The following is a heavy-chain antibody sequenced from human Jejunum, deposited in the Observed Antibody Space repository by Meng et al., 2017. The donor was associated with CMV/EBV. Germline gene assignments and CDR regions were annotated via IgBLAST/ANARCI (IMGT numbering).Heavy chain of an antibody. Sequence: ASIFPFNSCGMTWVRQAPGKGLEWVSFISAGSTVLHYADSVKGRFTISRDNSKNTLYLQMNSLRAEDSAVYYCANSRSRGIPDYWGQGTLVTVSS. CDR1: IFPFNSCG. CDR2: ISAGSTVL. D-gene: IGHD3-16*01. V-gene: IGHV3-23*03. CDR3: ANSRSRGIPDY. J-gene: IGHJ4*02.